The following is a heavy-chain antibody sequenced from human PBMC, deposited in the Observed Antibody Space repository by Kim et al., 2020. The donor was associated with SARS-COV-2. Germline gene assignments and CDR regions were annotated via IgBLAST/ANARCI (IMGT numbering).Heavy chain of an antibody. CDR3: AKELHIAARLWVIAIRDYYGMDV. CDR1: GFTFSSYG. V-gene: IGHV3-30*18. J-gene: IGHJ6*02. Sequence: GGSLRLSCAASGFTFSSYGMHWVRQAPGKGLEWVAVISYDGSNKYYADSVKGRFTISRDNSKNTLYLQMNSLRAEDTAVYYCAKELHIAARLWVIAIRDYYGMDVWGQGTMVTVSS. D-gene: IGHD2-21*01. CDR2: ISYDGSNK.